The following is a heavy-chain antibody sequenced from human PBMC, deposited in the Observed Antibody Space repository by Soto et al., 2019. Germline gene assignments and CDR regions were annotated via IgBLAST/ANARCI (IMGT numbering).Heavy chain of an antibody. J-gene: IGHJ4*02. CDR2: IYYSGST. Sequence: SETLSLTCTVSGGSISSYYWSWIRQPPGKGLEWIGYIYYSGSTNYNPSLKSRVTISVDTSKNQFSLKLSSVTAADTAVYYCARARVAQYCSGGSCYSGIDYWGQGTLVTVSS. CDR3: ARARVAQYCSGGSCYSGIDY. V-gene: IGHV4-59*01. D-gene: IGHD2-15*01. CDR1: GGSISSYY.